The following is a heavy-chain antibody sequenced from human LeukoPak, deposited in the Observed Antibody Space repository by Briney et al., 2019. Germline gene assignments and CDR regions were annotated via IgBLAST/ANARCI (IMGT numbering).Heavy chain of an antibody. Sequence: PGGSLRLSCAASGFTFSSYWMSWVRQAPGKGLEWVANIKQDGSEKYYVDSVKGRFTISRDNSKNTLYLQMNSLRADDTAVYYCAKDSYDSSGYYLSYWGQGALVTVSS. CDR3: AKDSYDSSGYYLSY. V-gene: IGHV3-7*03. CDR2: IKQDGSEK. D-gene: IGHD3-22*01. J-gene: IGHJ4*02. CDR1: GFTFSSYW.